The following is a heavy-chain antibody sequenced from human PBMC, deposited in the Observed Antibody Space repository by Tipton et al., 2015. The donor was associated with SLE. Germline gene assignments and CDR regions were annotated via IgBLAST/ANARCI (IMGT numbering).Heavy chain of an antibody. D-gene: IGHD5-18*01. Sequence: TLSLTCTVSGGSTRNSYWAWIRQSPGKGLEWGGYILPGGATDYNPSLKRRATISVDTSKNQFSLKLTSVTAADKAVYYCARHKWVETDTYYFDYWGQGTLVTVSS. V-gene: IGHV4-4*08. J-gene: IGHJ4*02. CDR3: ARHKWVETDTYYFDY. CDR1: GGSTRNSY. CDR2: ILPGGAT.